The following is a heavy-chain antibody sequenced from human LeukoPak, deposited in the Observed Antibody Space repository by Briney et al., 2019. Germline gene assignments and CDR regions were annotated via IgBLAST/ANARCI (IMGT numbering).Heavy chain of an antibody. J-gene: IGHJ4*02. V-gene: IGHV3-21*01. Sequence: KTGGSLRLSCAASGVTFSSYSMSWVRQAPGKGLEWVSSISSSSSYKYYADSVKGRFTISRDNAKNSLYLQMNSLRAQDTAVYYCARDHNYAFDNWGQGTLVTVSS. CDR1: GVTFSSYS. CDR2: ISSSSSYK. CDR3: ARDHNYAFDN. D-gene: IGHD1-1*01.